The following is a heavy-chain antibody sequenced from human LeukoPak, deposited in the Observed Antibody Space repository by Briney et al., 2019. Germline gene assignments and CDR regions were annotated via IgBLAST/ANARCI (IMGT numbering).Heavy chain of an antibody. CDR2: IRYDGSIK. Sequence: GGSLRLSCAASGIIFSSYGMHWVRQAPGKGLEWVAFIRYDGSIKYYADSVEGRFTISRDNSKNTLYLQMNSLRGEDTAVYYCAKDARRVRDIGVVFGRGRGYMDVWGKGTTATISS. CDR3: AKDARRVRDIGVVFGRGRGYMDV. V-gene: IGHV3-30*02. J-gene: IGHJ6*03. D-gene: IGHD2-15*01. CDR1: GIIFSSYG.